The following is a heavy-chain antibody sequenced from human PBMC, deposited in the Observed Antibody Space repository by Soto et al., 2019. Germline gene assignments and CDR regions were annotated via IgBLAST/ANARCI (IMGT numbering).Heavy chain of an antibody. CDR3: ARVRTAISVDAFDI. V-gene: IGHV3-20*04. CDR1: GCTFSTYS. D-gene: IGHD2-21*02. J-gene: IGHJ3*02. CDR2: IDWNGRST. Sequence: GGSLRLSCAASGCTFSTYSMNWVRQAPGKGLEWVSGIDWNGRSTGYADSVKGRFTISRDNAKSSLYLQMNSLRAEDTALYYCARVRTAISVDAFDIWGQGTMVTVSS.